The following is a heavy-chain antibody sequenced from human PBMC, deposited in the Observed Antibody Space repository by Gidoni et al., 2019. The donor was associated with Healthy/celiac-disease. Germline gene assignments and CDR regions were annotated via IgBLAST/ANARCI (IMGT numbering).Heavy chain of an antibody. Sequence: EVQLVESGGGLVQPGGSLSLSCAACGFTFRSYSLNWVRQAPGQGLAWVSYSSSSSSTISYADSVNGRFTISRDNAKNSLYLQINSLRAEDTAVYYCARDGITIFGVADAFDIWGQGTMVTVS. CDR1: GFTFRSYS. CDR3: ARDGITIFGVADAFDI. D-gene: IGHD3-3*01. V-gene: IGHV3-48*01. J-gene: IGHJ3*02. CDR2: SSSSSSTI.